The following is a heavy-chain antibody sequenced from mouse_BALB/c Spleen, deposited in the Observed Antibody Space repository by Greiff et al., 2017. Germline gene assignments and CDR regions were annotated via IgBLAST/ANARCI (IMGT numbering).Heavy chain of an antibody. V-gene: IGHV2-6-7*01. CDR3: ARGGSIYYYGRSPYWYFDV. J-gene: IGHJ1*01. CDR2: IWGDGST. CDR1: GFSLTGYG. D-gene: IGHD1-1*01. Sequence: QVQLKESGPGLVAPSQSLSITCTVSGFSLTGYGVNWVRQPPGKGLEWLGMIWGDGSTDYNSALKSRLSISKDNSKSQVFLKMNSLQTDDTARYYCARGGSIYYYGRSPYWYFDVWGAGTTVTVSS.